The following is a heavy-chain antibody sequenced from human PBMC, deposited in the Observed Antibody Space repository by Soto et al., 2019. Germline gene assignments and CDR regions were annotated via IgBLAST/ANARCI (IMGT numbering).Heavy chain of an antibody. V-gene: IGHV3-15*01. Sequence: XGSLRLSCAASGFTFSNAWMSWVRQAPGKGLEWVGRIKSKTDGGTTDYAAPVKGRFTISRDDSKNTLYLQMNSLKTEDTAVYYCTTDRGYYYDSSAETPWGQGNLVTVSS. CDR1: GFTFSNAW. CDR2: IKSKTDGGTT. D-gene: IGHD3-22*01. CDR3: TTDRGYYYDSSAETP. J-gene: IGHJ5*02.